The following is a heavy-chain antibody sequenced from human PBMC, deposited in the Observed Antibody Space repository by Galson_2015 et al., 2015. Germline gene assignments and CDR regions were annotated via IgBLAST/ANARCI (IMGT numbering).Heavy chain of an antibody. V-gene: IGHV1-3*01. CDR1: GYIFTNHA. Sequence: SVKVSCKASGYIFTNHAMQWVRQPPGHGLVWMGWINVGTGNRKYSQKFQGRVTITRDTSASTAYMAVSSLRYEDTGIYFCARVNISLHAGDNHYYMDVWGKGTTVTVSS. J-gene: IGHJ6*03. D-gene: IGHD2/OR15-2a*01. CDR2: INVGTGNR. CDR3: ARVNISLHAGDNHYYMDV.